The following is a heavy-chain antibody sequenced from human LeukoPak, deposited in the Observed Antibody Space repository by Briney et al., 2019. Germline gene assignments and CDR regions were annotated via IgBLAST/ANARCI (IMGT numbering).Heavy chain of an antibody. Sequence: GESLRLSCAASGFTFSNNNMNWVRQAPGKGLEWVSSISSSSSYIYYADLVKGRFTISRDNAKNSLYLQMNSLRAEDTAVYYCARDDGSGTLDYWGQGTLVTVSS. J-gene: IGHJ4*02. CDR2: ISSSSSYI. CDR1: GFTFSNNN. V-gene: IGHV3-21*01. CDR3: ARDDGSGTLDY. D-gene: IGHD3-10*01.